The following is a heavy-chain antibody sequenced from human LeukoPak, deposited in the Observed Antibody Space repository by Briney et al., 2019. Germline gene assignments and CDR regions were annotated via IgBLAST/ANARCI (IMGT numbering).Heavy chain of an antibody. CDR1: GFTFSSYW. Sequence: GGSLRLSCAASGFTFSSYWMSWVRQAPGKGLEWVSCISSSSSTIYYADSVKGRFTISRDNAKNSLYLQMNSLRAEDTAVYYCARERVVTTTVTTRTFDYWGQGTLVTVSS. D-gene: IGHD4-17*01. V-gene: IGHV3-48*01. CDR2: ISSSSSTI. J-gene: IGHJ4*02. CDR3: ARERVVTTTVTTRTFDY.